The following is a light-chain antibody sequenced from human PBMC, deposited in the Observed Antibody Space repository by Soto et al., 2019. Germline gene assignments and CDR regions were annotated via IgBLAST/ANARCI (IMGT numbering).Light chain of an antibody. V-gene: IGKV1-9*01. Sequence: DSQLTQSPAFLSASVGDRVSITCRASQDIGSYLAWYQQKSGKAPKLLIHTASTLQTGVPFRFSGSGSGTEFTLTISSLQPGDFATYYCQHLHSYPLSFGGGTRWIS. CDR2: TAS. CDR3: QHLHSYPLS. J-gene: IGKJ4*01. CDR1: QDIGSY.